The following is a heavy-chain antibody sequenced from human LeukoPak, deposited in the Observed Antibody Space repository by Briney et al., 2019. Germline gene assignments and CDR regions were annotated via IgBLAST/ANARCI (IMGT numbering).Heavy chain of an antibody. D-gene: IGHD3-3*01. CDR3: ARATHWSGWVYDY. J-gene: IGHJ4*02. Sequence: GESLRLSCAASGFTVSSSYMSWVRQAPGKGLELVSVLYPGGSTYIADSVKGRFSISRDNAKNALYLQMNSLRAEDTAVYYCARATHWSGWVYDYWGQGSLVTVSS. CDR1: GFTVSSSY. V-gene: IGHV3-66*01. CDR2: LYPGGST.